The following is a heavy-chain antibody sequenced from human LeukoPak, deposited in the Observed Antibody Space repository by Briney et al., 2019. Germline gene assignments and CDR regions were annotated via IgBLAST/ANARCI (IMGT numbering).Heavy chain of an antibody. Sequence: GSLRLSCVASGFTFTTYAMSWVRQAPGKGLEWVSAISGSGGSTYYADSVKGRFTTSRDNSKNTLYLQMNSLRAEDTAVYYCAEGGLGYYYGMDVWGQGTTVTVSS. CDR3: AEGGLGYYYGMDV. CDR2: ISGSGGST. J-gene: IGHJ6*02. CDR1: GFTFTTYA. V-gene: IGHV3-23*01. D-gene: IGHD3-10*01.